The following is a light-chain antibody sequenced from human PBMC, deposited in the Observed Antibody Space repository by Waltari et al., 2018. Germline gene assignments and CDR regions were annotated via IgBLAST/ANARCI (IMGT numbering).Light chain of an antibody. CDR1: SSNIGPGYD. V-gene: IGLV1-40*01. J-gene: IGLJ3*02. CDR3: QSYDSSLSHWV. Sequence: QSVLTQTPSVSGAPGQRVIISCTGSSSNIGPGYDVHWYQQLPGTAPKLLISGKNNRPSGVPDRFVGTKSGTSASLAITGLQAEDEADYYCQSYDSSLSHWVFGGGTKLTVL. CDR2: GKN.